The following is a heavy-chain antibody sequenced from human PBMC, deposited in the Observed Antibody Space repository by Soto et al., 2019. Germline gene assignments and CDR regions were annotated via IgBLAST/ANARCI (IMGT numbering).Heavy chain of an antibody. J-gene: IGHJ6*02. CDR3: AKGLNYDFWSEGLYYYYGMDV. Sequence: GESLKISCAASGFTFSSYAMSWVRQAPGKGLEWVSAISGSGGSTYYADAVKGRFTISRDNSKNTLYLQMNSLRAEDTAVYYCAKGLNYDFWSEGLYYYYGMDVWGQGTTVTVS. D-gene: IGHD3-3*01. CDR2: ISGSGGST. V-gene: IGHV3-23*01. CDR1: GFTFSSYA.